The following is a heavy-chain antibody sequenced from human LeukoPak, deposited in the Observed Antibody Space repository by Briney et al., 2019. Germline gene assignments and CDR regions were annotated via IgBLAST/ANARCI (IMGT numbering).Heavy chain of an antibody. Sequence: SQTLSLTCTVSGGSIISGGYYWSWIRQPQGKGLEWIGYIYHTGITYNNPSLKSRVTISVDRSKNQFSLALTSVTAADTAVYYCAREMLDNHWFDPWGQGTLVTVSS. D-gene: IGHD3-10*02. V-gene: IGHV4-30-2*01. CDR3: AREMLDNHWFDP. J-gene: IGHJ5*02. CDR1: GGSIISGGYY. CDR2: IYHTGIT.